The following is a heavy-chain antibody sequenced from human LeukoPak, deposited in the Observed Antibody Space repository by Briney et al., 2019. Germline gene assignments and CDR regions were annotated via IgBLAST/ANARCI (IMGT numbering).Heavy chain of an antibody. D-gene: IGHD2-2*01. V-gene: IGHV3-23*01. CDR3: AKDRVRYCSSTSCDYFDY. Sequence: AWGSLRLSCAASGFTFSSYGISWVRQVPGKGLEWVSGISGSGGSTYYADSVKGRFTISRDNSKNTLYLQMNSLRAEDTAVYYCAKDRVRYCSSTSCDYFDYWGQGTLVTVSS. CDR2: ISGSGGST. CDR1: GFTFSSYG. J-gene: IGHJ4*02.